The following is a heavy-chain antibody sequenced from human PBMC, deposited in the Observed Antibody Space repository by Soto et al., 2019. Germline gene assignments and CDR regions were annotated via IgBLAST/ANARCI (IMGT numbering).Heavy chain of an antibody. CDR1: GGSFSGYY. CDR3: ARDRGDSSGLLDAFDI. CDR2: INHSGST. Sequence: SETLSLTCAVYGGSFSGYYWSWIRQPPGKGLEWIGEINHSGSTNYNPSLKSRVTISVDTSKNQFSLKLSSVTAADTAVYYCARDRGDSSGLLDAFDIWGQGTMVTVS. D-gene: IGHD6-19*01. V-gene: IGHV4-34*01. J-gene: IGHJ3*02.